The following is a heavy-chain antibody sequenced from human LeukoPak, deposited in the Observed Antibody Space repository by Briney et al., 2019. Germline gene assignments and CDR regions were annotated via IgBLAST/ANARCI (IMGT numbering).Heavy chain of an antibody. CDR1: GYTFNHHG. CDR3: ARVGVCSSTSCYGHFDY. Sequence: ASVKVSCKASGYTFNHHGINWVRQAPGQGLEWMGWISAYNGNTNYAQKLQGRVTMTTDTSTSTAYMELRSLRSDDTAVYYCARVGVCSSTSCYGHFDYWGQGTLVTVSS. V-gene: IGHV1-18*01. CDR2: ISAYNGNT. D-gene: IGHD2-2*01. J-gene: IGHJ4*02.